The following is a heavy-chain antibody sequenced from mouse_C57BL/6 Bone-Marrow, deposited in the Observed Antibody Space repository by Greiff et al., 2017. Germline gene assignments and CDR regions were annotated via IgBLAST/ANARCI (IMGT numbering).Heavy chain of an antibody. D-gene: IGHD3-2*02. J-gene: IGHJ3*01. CDR3: AREGMLSAWCAY. CDR1: GYTFTSYW. Sequence: QVQLQQPRAELVMPGASVKLSCKASGYTFTSYWMHWVNQRPGQGLEWIGEIDPSDSYTNYNQKFKGKSTLTVDNSTSTAYMQLSSLTSEDSAVYYCAREGMLSAWCAYWGQGTLVTVSA. V-gene: IGHV1-69*01. CDR2: IDPSDSYT.